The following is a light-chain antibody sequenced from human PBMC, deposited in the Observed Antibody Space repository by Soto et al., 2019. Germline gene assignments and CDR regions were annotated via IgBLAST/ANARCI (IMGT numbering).Light chain of an antibody. V-gene: IGKV3-15*01. CDR2: DAS. Sequence: EMVMTQSSATLSVSPGETATLSCRASQSVGSNLAWYQQKPGQAPRLLIYDASTRATGIPARFSGSGSGTEFTLTISSLHFEVFEVYHCQQYNKLSFGQGTRLEIK. CDR3: QQYNKLS. J-gene: IGKJ5*01. CDR1: QSVGSN.